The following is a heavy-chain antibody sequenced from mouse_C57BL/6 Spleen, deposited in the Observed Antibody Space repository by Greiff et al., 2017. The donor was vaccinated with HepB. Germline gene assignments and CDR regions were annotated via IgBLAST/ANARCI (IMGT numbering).Heavy chain of an antibody. D-gene: IGHD1-1*01. Sequence: VQLQQSVAELVRPGASVKLSCTASGFNIKNTYMHWVKQRPEQGLEWIGRIDPANGNTKYAPKFQGKATMTPDTSSNTAYLQLSRLTSEDTAIYYCARNYYGSSYGGFAYWGQGTLVTVSA. CDR1: GFNIKNTY. CDR3: ARNYYGSSYGGFAY. V-gene: IGHV14-3*01. J-gene: IGHJ3*01. CDR2: IDPANGNT.